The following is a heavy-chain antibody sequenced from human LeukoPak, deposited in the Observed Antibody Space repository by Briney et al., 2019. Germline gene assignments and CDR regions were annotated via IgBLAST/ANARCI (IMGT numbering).Heavy chain of an antibody. V-gene: IGHV4-38-2*02. D-gene: IGHD2-15*01. CDR3: ARAAPWNYFYCSGGSCYPSFDY. CDR2: IYHSGST. Sequence: SETLSLTCTVSGYSISSGYYWGWIRQPPGQGLEWIGIIYHSGSTYYNPSLKSRVTISVDTSKNQFSLKLSSVTAADTAVYYCARAAPWNYFYCSGGSCYPSFDYWGQGTLVTVSS. J-gene: IGHJ4*02. CDR1: GYSISSGYY.